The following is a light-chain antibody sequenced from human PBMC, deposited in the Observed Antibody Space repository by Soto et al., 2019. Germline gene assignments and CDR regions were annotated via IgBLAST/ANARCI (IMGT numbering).Light chain of an antibody. CDR1: SSDVGSYNL. J-gene: IGLJ3*02. Sequence: QSLLTQPASVSVSPGQSITISCTGTSSDVGSYNLVSWYQQHPGKAPKLMIYEGSKRPSGVSNRFSGSKSGNTASLTISGLQAEDEADYYCCSYAGSSTWVFGGGTQLTVL. CDR2: EGS. V-gene: IGLV2-23*01. CDR3: CSYAGSSTWV.